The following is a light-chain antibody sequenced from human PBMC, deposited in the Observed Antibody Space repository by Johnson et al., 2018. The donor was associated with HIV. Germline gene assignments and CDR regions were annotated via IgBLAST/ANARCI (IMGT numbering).Light chain of an antibody. Sequence: QPVLTQPPSVSAAPGQKVTISCSGSSSNIGNNFVSWYQQLPGTAPKLLIYANNKRPSGIPGRFSGSKSGPSATLGITGLQTGDEADYYCGTWDSSLTSYVFGAGTKVTVL. CDR1: SSNIGNNF. J-gene: IGLJ1*01. V-gene: IGLV1-51*02. CDR3: GTWDSSLTSYV. CDR2: ANN.